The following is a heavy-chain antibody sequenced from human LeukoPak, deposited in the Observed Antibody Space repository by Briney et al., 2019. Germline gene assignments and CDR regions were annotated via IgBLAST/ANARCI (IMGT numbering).Heavy chain of an antibody. CDR1: GDSVSSNSAA. Sequence: SQTLSLTCAISGDSVSSNSAAWNWLRQSPSRGLEWLGSTYYRSKLYNDSAVSVKSLITINPDTSKNQFSLQLNSVTPEDTAVYYCARVEGDSLSFDYWGQGTLVTVSS. CDR3: ARVEGDSLSFDY. V-gene: IGHV6-1*01. CDR2: TYYRSKLYN. J-gene: IGHJ4*02. D-gene: IGHD2-21*02.